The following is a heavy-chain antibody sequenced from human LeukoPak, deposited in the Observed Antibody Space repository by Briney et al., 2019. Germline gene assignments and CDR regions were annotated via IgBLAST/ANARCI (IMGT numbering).Heavy chain of an antibody. CDR1: GGSISSYY. CDR3: ASSGSFRQQLVK. Sequence: SETLSLTCTVSGGSISSYYWSWIRQPPGKGLEWIGEINHSGSTNYNPSLKSRVTISVDTSKNQFSLKLSSVTAADTAVYYCASSGSFRQQLVKWGQGTLVTVSS. V-gene: IGHV4-34*01. CDR2: INHSGST. J-gene: IGHJ4*02. D-gene: IGHD6-13*01.